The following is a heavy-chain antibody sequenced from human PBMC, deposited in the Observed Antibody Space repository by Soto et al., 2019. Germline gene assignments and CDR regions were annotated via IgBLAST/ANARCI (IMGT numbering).Heavy chain of an antibody. CDR1: GISFSTYA. J-gene: IGHJ6*03. CDR3: AVDFYYMDV. CDR2: ISSGSSTI. Sequence: GGSLRLSCAASGISFSTYAMNWVRQAPGKGLEWVSYISSGSSTIYYAESVKGRFTISRDNAKRSLFLQMNSLRAEDTAVYYCAVDFYYMDVWGKGTTVTVSS. V-gene: IGHV3-48*01.